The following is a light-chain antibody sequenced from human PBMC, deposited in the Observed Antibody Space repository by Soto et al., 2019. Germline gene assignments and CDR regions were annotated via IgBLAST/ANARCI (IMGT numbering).Light chain of an antibody. J-gene: IGLJ1*01. Sequence: QAVVTQEPSLTVSPGGTVTLTCGSSAGPVTSGHYPYWFQQKPGQAPRTLIYDTTNKHSWTPARFSGSLLGGRAALTLSGAQSEDEAEYYCFLSYYGARLFVFGTGTKLTVL. CDR2: DTT. CDR3: FLSYYGARLFV. V-gene: IGLV7-46*01. CDR1: AGPVTSGHY.